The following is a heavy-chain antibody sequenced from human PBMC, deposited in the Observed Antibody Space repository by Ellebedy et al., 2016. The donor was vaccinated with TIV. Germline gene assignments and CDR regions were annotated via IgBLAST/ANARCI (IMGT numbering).Heavy chain of an antibody. V-gene: IGHV2-26*01. Sequence: ETLSLTCTVSGDSISDYFWSRIRQPPGNALEWLAHTFSNDEKSYSTSLKTRLTISKDTSNIHVVLTMTNMDPVDPATYYCTRTLMYCAGDCSYYFDSWGQGTRVTVSS. J-gene: IGHJ4*02. CDR1: GDSISDYF. CDR2: TFSNDEK. CDR3: TRTLMYCAGDCSYYFDS. D-gene: IGHD2-21*02.